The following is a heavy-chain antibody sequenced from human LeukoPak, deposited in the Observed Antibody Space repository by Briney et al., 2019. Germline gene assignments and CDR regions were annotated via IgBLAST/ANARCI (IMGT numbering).Heavy chain of an antibody. Sequence: GGSLRLSCAASGFTFSSYAMSWVRQVPGKGLVWLSRISSDGSSTDYADSVKGRFTISRDNTKNTLYLQMNSLRVEDTAVYYCARVLAVAGSSILRSWGQGTLVTVSS. J-gene: IGHJ5*02. CDR1: GFTFSSYA. D-gene: IGHD6-19*01. CDR2: ISSDGSST. CDR3: ARVLAVAGSSILRS. V-gene: IGHV3-74*01.